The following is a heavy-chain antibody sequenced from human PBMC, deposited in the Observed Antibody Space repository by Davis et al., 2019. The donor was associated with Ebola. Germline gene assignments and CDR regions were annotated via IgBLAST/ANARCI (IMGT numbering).Heavy chain of an antibody. D-gene: IGHD6-13*01. CDR2: ISGSGGST. CDR1: GFTFSSYA. V-gene: IGHV3-23*01. J-gene: IGHJ4*02. Sequence: GESLKISCAASGFTFSSYAMSWVRQAPGKGLEWVSAISGSGGSTYYADSVKGRFTISRDNSKNTLYLQMNSLRAEDTAVYYCAKDSKQQLGPFGYWGQGTLVTVSS. CDR3: AKDSKQQLGPFGY.